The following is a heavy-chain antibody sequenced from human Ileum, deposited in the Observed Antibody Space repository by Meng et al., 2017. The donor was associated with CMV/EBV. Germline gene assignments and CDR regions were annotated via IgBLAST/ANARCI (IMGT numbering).Heavy chain of an antibody. D-gene: IGHD3-3*01. CDR3: ARNVGFYSSQIAY. Sequence: HLQLQDPGPGLGKPSETLSLTCTASGGSTTSSTYYWGWIRQPPGKGLEWIGSVYYSGTTYYNPSLKSRVNMSIDTSKNRFSLKLSSATAADTAVYYCARNVGFYSSQIAYWGQGALVTGSS. CDR2: VYYSGTT. V-gene: IGHV4-39*07. CDR1: GGSTTSSTYY. J-gene: IGHJ4*02.